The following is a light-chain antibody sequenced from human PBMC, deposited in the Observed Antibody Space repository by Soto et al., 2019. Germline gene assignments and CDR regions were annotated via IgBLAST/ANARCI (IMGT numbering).Light chain of an antibody. Sequence: QSVLSQPASVSGSPGQSVTISCTGTSSEIGSYNLVSWYHHHPGQAPKLVIYEVNKRPSVDSNRFSGSKSGNTASLTIAGLQPEDEGEYYCCSYAGGRTFVVFGGGTKLTVL. CDR3: CSYAGGRTFVV. CDR2: EVN. CDR1: SSEIGSYNL. V-gene: IGLV2-23*02. J-gene: IGLJ3*02.